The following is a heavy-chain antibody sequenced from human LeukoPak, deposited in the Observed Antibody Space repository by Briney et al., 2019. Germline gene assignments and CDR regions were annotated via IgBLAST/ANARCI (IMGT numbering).Heavy chain of an antibody. J-gene: IGHJ4*02. CDR1: GFTFSSYE. CDR2: ISSSGTAI. D-gene: IGHD4-23*01. CDR3: ARESPSYGGNVFDY. V-gene: IGHV3-48*03. Sequence: GGSLRLSSAASGFTFSSYEMNWVRQAPGKGLEWVSYISSSGTAIYYADSVKGRFTISRDNAKNSLYLQMNSLRAEDTAVYYCARESPSYGGNVFDYWGQGTLVTVSS.